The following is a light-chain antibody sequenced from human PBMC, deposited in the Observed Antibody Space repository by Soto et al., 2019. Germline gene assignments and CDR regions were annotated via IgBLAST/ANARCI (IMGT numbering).Light chain of an antibody. CDR1: QSISSY. Sequence: DIQMTQSPSSLSASVGDRVTITCRASQSISSYLNWYQQKPRKAPNLLIHAASSLQSGVPSRFSGSGSGTDFTLTISSLQPEDFATYYCQQTYSLPYTFGQGTKLEIK. CDR2: AAS. V-gene: IGKV1-39*01. J-gene: IGKJ2*01. CDR3: QQTYSLPYT.